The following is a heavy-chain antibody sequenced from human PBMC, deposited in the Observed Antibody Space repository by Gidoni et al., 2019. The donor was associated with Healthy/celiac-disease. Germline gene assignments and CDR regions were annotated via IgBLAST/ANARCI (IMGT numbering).Heavy chain of an antibody. CDR2: ISWDGGST. J-gene: IGHJ6*02. D-gene: IGHD3-9*01. Sequence: EVQLVESGGVVVQPGGSLRLSCAASGFTFDDYTMHWVRQAPGKGLEWVSLISWDGGSTYYADSVKGRFTISRDNSKNSLYLQMNSLRTEDTALYYCVLGGRADDDWFWYYYGMDVWGQGTTVTVSS. CDR3: VLGGRADDDWFWYYYGMDV. V-gene: IGHV3-43*01. CDR1: GFTFDDYT.